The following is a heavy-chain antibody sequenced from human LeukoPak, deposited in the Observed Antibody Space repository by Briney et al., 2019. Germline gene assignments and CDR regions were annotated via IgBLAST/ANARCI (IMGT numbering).Heavy chain of an antibody. CDR3: ARGPTRGLAARSRSPGMDV. J-gene: IGHJ6*02. CDR2: INHSGST. V-gene: IGHV4-34*01. Sequence: SETLSLTCAVYGGSFSGYYWSWIRQPPGKGLEWIGEINHSGSTNYNPSLKSRVTISVDTSKNQFSLKLSSVTAADTAVYYCARGPTRGLAARSRSPGMDVWGQGTTVTVSS. CDR1: GGSFSGYY. D-gene: IGHD6-6*01.